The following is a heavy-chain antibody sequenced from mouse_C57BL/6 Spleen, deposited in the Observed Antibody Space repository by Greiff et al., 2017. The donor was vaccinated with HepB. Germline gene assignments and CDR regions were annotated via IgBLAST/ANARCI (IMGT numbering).Heavy chain of an antibody. CDR1: GYAFSSSW. Sequence: VKLMESGPELVKPGASVKISCKASGYAFSSSWMNWVKQRPGKGLEWIGRIYPGDGDTNYNGKFKGKATLTADKSSSTAYMQLSSLTSEDSAVYFCAGRSFDYWGQGTTLTVSS. CDR2: IYPGDGDT. CDR3: AGRSFDY. D-gene: IGHD3-1*01. J-gene: IGHJ2*01. V-gene: IGHV1-82*01.